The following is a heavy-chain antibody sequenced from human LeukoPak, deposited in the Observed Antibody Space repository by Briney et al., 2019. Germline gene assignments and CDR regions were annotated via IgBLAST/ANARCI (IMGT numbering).Heavy chain of an antibody. CDR1: GYTFTGYY. CDR2: INPNNGAT. J-gene: IGHJ4*02. D-gene: IGHD3-16*01. CDR3: ARGRNYDGGGFDY. V-gene: IGHV1-2*06. Sequence: ASVKVSCKASGYTFTGYYMHWVRQAPGQGLEWMGRINPNNGATTYAQNFQGRVTMTRDTSISTAYTELSSLSSDDTAVYYCARGRNYDGGGFDYWGQGTLVTVSS.